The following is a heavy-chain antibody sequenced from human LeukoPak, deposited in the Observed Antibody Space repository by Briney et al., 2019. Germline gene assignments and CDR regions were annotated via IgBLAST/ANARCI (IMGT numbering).Heavy chain of an antibody. CDR1: GFMFSSFT. CDR2: ISTSGESA. V-gene: IGHV3-23*01. CDR3: AKDRGSGYHYFDY. J-gene: IGHJ4*02. Sequence: GGSLRLSCAASGFMFSSFTMHWVRQAPGRGLEWVSVISTSGESAYYADSVKGRFTISRDNSKNTLYLQMNSLRAEDTAVYYCAKDRGSGYHYFDYWGQGTLVTVSS. D-gene: IGHD3-22*01.